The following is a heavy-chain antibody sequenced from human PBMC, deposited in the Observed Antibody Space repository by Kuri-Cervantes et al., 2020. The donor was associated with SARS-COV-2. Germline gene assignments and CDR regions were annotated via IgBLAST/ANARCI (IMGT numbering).Heavy chain of an antibody. Sequence: SETLSLTCTVSGGSISSYYWSWIRQPPGKGLEWIGYIYYSGSTNYNPSLKSRVTISVDTSKNQFSLKLSSVTAADTAVCYCARSGVAWNDEDYFDYWGQGTLVTVSS. D-gene: IGHD1-1*01. CDR1: GGSISSYY. J-gene: IGHJ4*02. V-gene: IGHV4-59*12. CDR3: ARSGVAWNDEDYFDY. CDR2: IYYSGST.